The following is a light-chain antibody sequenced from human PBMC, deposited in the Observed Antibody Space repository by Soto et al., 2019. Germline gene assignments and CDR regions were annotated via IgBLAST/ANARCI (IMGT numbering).Light chain of an antibody. CDR2: GAS. V-gene: IGKV3-15*01. J-gene: IGKJ2*01. Sequence: EIVMTQSPATLSVSPGERATLSCRASQWVSSNLAWYQQKPGQAPRLLIYGASTRATGIPARCSGSGSGTEFAVTISSRQYEAFAVYDCRQYNYWPSLYICGQGTKLEIK. CDR3: RQYNYWPSLYI. CDR1: QWVSSN.